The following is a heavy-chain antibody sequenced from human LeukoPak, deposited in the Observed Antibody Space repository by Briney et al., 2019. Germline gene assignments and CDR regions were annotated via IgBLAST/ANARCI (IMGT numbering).Heavy chain of an antibody. CDR1: GYTFTSYD. Sequence: ASVKLSCKASGYTFTSYDINWVRHPTGQGLEWMGWTNPNSGNTGYAQKFQCRVTMTRNTSISTAYMELSSLRAEDTAVYYCASGTYSSSYWGQGTLVTVSS. J-gene: IGHJ4*02. D-gene: IGHD6-13*01. V-gene: IGHV1-8*01. CDR3: ASGTYSSSY. CDR2: TNPNSGNT.